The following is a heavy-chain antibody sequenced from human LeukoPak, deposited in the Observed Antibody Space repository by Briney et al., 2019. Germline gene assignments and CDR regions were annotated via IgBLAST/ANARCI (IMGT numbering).Heavy chain of an antibody. CDR3: ARDQESGRGTFDY. V-gene: IGHV1-46*01. Sequence: AASVKVSCKASGYTFTSYYMHWVRQSPGQGLECMGIINPSGGSTSYAQKFQGRVTMTRDTSTSTVYMELSSLRSEDTAVYYCARDQESGRGTFDYWGQGTLVTVSS. D-gene: IGHD1-1*01. J-gene: IGHJ4*02. CDR2: INPSGGST. CDR1: GYTFTSYY.